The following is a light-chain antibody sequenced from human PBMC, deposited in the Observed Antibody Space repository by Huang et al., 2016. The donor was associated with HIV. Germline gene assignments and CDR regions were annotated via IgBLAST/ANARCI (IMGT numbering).Light chain of an antibody. Sequence: IVLTQSPATLSLSPGERATLSCRASQSLNTFLAWYQQRPGQAPMLLVYNASDRATCVPARFSGSGSGTNFTLTITDLKPEDVAVYYCQQRSSSLTFGGGTKVEIK. J-gene: IGKJ4*01. V-gene: IGKV3-11*01. CDR3: QQRSSSLT. CDR2: NAS. CDR1: QSLNTF.